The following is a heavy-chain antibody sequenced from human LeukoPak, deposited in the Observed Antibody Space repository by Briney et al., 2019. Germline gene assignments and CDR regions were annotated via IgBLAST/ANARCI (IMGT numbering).Heavy chain of an antibody. CDR1: GYTFTGYY. CDR3: AISIAAAGTTINARRPSFSFPAPGY. CDR2: INPNSGGT. V-gene: IGHV1-2*02. D-gene: IGHD6-13*01. Sequence: ASVKVCCSSSGYTFTGYYIHWVRQAPGQGLGWMGWINPNSGGTNYAQTYQGRVTMTRDTSISTAYMVLSRLRSDDTAVYYCAISIAAAGTTINARRPSFSFPAPGYWGQGTLVTVSS. J-gene: IGHJ4*02.